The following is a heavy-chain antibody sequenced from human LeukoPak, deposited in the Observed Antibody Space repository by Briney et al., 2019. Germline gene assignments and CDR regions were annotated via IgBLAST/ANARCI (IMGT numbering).Heavy chain of an antibody. Sequence: GGSLRLSCAASGFSFSSYSMNWVRQAPGKGLEWVSSISSSSNYIYYADSVKGRLTISRDNAKNSLYLQTNSLRAEDTAVYYCARAKMFYYEGGTYYHAFDIWGQGTMVTVSS. CDR3: ARAKMFYYEGGTYYHAFDI. V-gene: IGHV3-21*01. J-gene: IGHJ3*02. D-gene: IGHD3-22*01. CDR2: ISSSSNYI. CDR1: GFSFSSYS.